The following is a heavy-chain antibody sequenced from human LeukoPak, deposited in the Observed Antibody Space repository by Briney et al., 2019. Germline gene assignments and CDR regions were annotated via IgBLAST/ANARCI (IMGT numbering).Heavy chain of an antibody. CDR3: VREGGYYSDNIRGSNFDS. CDR2: ISYRSTNI. CDR1: GFTFSTFN. V-gene: IGHV3-21*01. D-gene: IGHD3-22*01. Sequence: GGSLRLSCAASGFTFSTFNMNWVRQAPGKGLEWVSSISYRSTNIYYAESVKGRFTISRDNDRNSVYLQMNSLRPEDTAVFYCVREGGYYSDNIRGSNFDSWGQGTLVTVSS. J-gene: IGHJ4*02.